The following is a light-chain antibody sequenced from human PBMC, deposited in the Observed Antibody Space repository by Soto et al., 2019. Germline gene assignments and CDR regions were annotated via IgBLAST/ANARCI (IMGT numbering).Light chain of an antibody. CDR3: SSYAGSNNLLYV. CDR1: SSDVGGYNY. CDR2: EVS. V-gene: IGLV2-8*01. J-gene: IGLJ1*01. Sequence: QSALTQPPSASGSPGQSVTISCTGTSSDVGGYNYVSWYQQHPGKAPKLMIYEVSKRPSGVPDRFSGSKSGNTASLTVSGLQAEDDADYYCSSYAGSNNLLYVFGTGTKLTVL.